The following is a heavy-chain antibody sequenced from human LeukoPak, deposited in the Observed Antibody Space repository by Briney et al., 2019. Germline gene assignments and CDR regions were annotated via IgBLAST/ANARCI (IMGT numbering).Heavy chain of an antibody. CDR1: GGSFSSYNYY. CDR3: ARTSGPRAYGSGTYYKGPFDN. V-gene: IGHV4-39*01. Sequence: PSETLSLTCTVSGGSFSSYNYYWGWIRQPPGKGLEWIGCMYYSGSTHFNPSLKSRVIVSADTSKNQYSLKLSSVTAADTAVYYCARTSGPRAYGSGTYYKGPFDNWGQGALVTVSS. D-gene: IGHD3-10*01. CDR2: MYYSGST. J-gene: IGHJ4*02.